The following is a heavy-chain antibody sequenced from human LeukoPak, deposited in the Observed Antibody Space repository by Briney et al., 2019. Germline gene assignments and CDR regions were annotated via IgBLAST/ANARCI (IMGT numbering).Heavy chain of an antibody. J-gene: IGHJ5*02. V-gene: IGHV4-39*07. Sequence: SSETLSLTCTVSGDSIISGSYYWAWIRQPPGKGLEWIGAVYDFGTAYHNPSLKSRVTISVDTSKNQFFLRLTSATAADTAVYYCARDLVGAITGFDPWGQGTLVLVSS. CDR3: ARDLVGAITGFDP. D-gene: IGHD1-26*01. CDR2: VYDFGTA. CDR1: GDSIISGSYY.